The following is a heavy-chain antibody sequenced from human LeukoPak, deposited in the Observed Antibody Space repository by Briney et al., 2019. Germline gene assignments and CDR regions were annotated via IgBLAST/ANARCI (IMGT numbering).Heavy chain of an antibody. D-gene: IGHD2-21*02. J-gene: IGHJ4*02. CDR3: AKDGDWTTTGYFDY. CDR1: GFTFSSYG. V-gene: IGHV3-30*02. CDR2: IRYDGGNK. Sequence: GGSLRLSCAASGFTFSSYGMHWVRQAPGKGLEWVAFIRYDGGNKYYADSVKGRFTISRDNSKNTLYLQMNSLRAEDTAVYYCAKDGDWTTTGYFDYWGQGTLVTVSS.